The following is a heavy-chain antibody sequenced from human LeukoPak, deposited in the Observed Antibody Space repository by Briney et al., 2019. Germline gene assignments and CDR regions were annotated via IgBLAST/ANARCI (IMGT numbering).Heavy chain of an antibody. CDR2: ISGSADST. CDR3: AVILRYLGGMDV. CDR1: GFTFNSFG. Sequence: GGSLRLSCAASGFTFNSFGMSWVRQAPGKGLEWVSTISGSADSTTYADSVKGRFTISRDNAKKTLYLQMNSLRAEDTAVYYCAVILRYLGGMDVWGQGTTVTVSS. D-gene: IGHD3-9*01. V-gene: IGHV3-23*01. J-gene: IGHJ6*02.